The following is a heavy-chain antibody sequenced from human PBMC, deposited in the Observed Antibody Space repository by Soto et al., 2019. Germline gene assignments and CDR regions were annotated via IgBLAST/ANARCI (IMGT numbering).Heavy chain of an antibody. CDR2: ISYDGSNK. CDR1: GFTFSTYG. D-gene: IGHD3-9*01. J-gene: IGHJ6*02. V-gene: IGHV3-30*18. Sequence: GGSLRLSCAASGFTFSTYGMHWVRQAPGKGLEWVAVISYDGSNKYYADSVKGRFTISRDNSKNTLYLQMNSLRAEDTAVYYCAKDLSANLRYFDWLLPYYYYYGMDVWGQGTTVTVSS. CDR3: AKDLSANLRYFDWLLPYYYYYGMDV.